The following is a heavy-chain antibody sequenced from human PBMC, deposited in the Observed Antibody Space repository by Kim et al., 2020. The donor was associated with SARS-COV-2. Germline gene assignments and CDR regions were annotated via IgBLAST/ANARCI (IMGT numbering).Heavy chain of an antibody. CDR1: GFIFKNYG. V-gene: IGHV3-33*01. CDR2: IWFDGSKQ. D-gene: IGHD2-21*02. CDR3: ARDTDSLDY. J-gene: IGHJ4*02. Sequence: GGSLRLSCAASGFIFKNYGIHWVRQAPGKGLEWVAVIWFDGSKQYHGDSVRGRLTLSRDNSKNVVYLQMNSLRADDTAVYYCARDTDSLDYWGQGTLVTVSS.